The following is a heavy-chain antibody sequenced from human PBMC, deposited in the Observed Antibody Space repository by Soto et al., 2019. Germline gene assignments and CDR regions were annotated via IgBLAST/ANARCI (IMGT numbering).Heavy chain of an antibody. V-gene: IGHV1-69*12. CDR3: ARDVGGYGDYVGGH. J-gene: IGHJ4*02. CDR2: IIPIFGTG. Sequence: QVQLVQSGAEVKKPGSSVKVSCKASGGTFSSYAISWVRQAPGQGLEWMGGIIPIFGTGNYAQTFQGRVKITAHESASTAYMERSSLRSEDTAVYYWARDVGGYGDYVGGHWGQGTLVTVSS. D-gene: IGHD4-17*01. CDR1: GGTFSSYA.